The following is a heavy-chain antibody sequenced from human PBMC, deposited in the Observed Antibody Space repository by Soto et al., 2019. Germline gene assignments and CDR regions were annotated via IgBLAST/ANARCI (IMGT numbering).Heavy chain of an antibody. CDR3: SKALGEY. J-gene: IGHJ4*02. D-gene: IGHD3-16*01. CDR1: GFTFSSYT. V-gene: IGHV3-23*01. CDR2: ISSSGGST. Sequence: EVQLLESGGGLVQPGGSLRLSCAASGFTFSSYTMSWVRQGPRKGLEWVAGISSSGGSTVYADSVKGRFTTSRDNFKNKLYWQRNRRRAGDTAVFYCSKALGEYWGQGTPVTVSS.